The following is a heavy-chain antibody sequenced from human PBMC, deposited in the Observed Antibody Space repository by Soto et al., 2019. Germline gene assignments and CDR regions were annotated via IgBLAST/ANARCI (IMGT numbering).Heavy chain of an antibody. CDR3: ARTVGAAYYFDF. Sequence: QVQLQESGPGLVKPSETLSLTCTVSGDSMPKYYWSWIRQPAGKGLERIGRIYTRGSTNYNPSLKRRVTMSIDTSNNHFSLKRKSVTAADTVVYYYARTVGAAYYFDFWGQGALVTVSS. J-gene: IGHJ4*02. D-gene: IGHD1-26*01. CDR2: IYTRGST. CDR1: GDSMPKYY. V-gene: IGHV4-4*07.